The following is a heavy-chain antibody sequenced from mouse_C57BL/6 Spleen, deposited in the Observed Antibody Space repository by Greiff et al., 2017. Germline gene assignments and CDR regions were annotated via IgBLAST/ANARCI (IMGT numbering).Heavy chain of an antibody. Sequence: QVQLKESGAELVRPGASVKLSCKASGYTFTDYYINWVKQRPGQGLEWIARIYPGSGNTYYNEKFKGKATLTAEKSSSTAYMQLSSLTSEDSAVYFCARSSGYQFAYWGQGTLVTVSA. J-gene: IGHJ3*01. CDR2: IYPGSGNT. D-gene: IGHD3-2*02. CDR3: ARSSGYQFAY. CDR1: GYTFTDYY. V-gene: IGHV1-76*01.